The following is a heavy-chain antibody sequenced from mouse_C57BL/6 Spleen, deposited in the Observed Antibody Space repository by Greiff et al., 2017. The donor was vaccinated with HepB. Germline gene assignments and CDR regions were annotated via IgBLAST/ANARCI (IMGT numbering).Heavy chain of an antibody. Sequence: VQLQQSGAELARPGASVKLSCKASGYTFTSYGISWVKQRTGQGLEWIGEIYPRSGNTYYNEKFKGKATLTADKSSSTAYMELRSLTSEDSAVYVCATDEGLLSHFDYWGQGTTLTVSS. D-gene: IGHD1-1*01. J-gene: IGHJ2*01. V-gene: IGHV1-81*01. CDR3: ATDEGLLSHFDY. CDR2: IYPRSGNT. CDR1: GYTFTSYG.